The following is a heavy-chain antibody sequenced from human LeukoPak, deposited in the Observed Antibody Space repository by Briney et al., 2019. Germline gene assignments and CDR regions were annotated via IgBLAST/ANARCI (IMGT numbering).Heavy chain of an antibody. CDR1: GYTFTSYD. Sequence: ASVKVSCKASGYTFTSYDINWVRKATGQGLGWMGWMNPNSGNTGYAQKFQGRVTMTRNTSISTAYMELSSLRSEDTAVYYCARGPLSKRNWFDPWGQGTLVTVSS. D-gene: IGHD2/OR15-2a*01. CDR2: MNPNSGNT. CDR3: ARGPLSKRNWFDP. J-gene: IGHJ5*02. V-gene: IGHV1-8*01.